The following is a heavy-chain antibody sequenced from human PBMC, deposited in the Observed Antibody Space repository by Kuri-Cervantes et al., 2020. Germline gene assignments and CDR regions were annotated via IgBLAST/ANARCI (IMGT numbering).Heavy chain of an antibody. CDR2: ISYDGSNK. D-gene: IGHD3-16*02. CDR3: ARARLGELSSAYYYYYGMDV. Sequence: GESLKISCAASGFTFSTYAMHWVRQAPGKGLEWVAVISYDGSNKYYADSVKGRFTISRDNSKNTLYLQMNSLRAEDTAVYYCARARLGELSSAYYYYYGMDVWGQGTTVTVSS. V-gene: IGHV3-30*04. CDR1: GFTFSTYA. J-gene: IGHJ6*02.